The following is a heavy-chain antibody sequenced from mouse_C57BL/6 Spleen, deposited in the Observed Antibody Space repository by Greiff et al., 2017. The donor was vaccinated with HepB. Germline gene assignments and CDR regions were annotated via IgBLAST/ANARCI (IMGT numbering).Heavy chain of an antibody. Sequence: QVQLQQSGPGLVQPSQSLSITCTVSGFSLTSYGVHWVRQSPGKGLEWLGVIWSGGSTDYNAAFISRLSISKDNSKSQVFFKMNSLQADDTAIYYCARGKIRSPGYFDVWGTGTTVTVSS. CDR2: IWSGGST. CDR1: GFSLTSYG. V-gene: IGHV2-2*01. J-gene: IGHJ1*03. CDR3: ARGKIRSPGYFDV.